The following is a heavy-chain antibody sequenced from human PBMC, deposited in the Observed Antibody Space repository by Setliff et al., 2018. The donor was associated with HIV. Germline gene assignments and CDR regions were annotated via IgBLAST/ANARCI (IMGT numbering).Heavy chain of an antibody. D-gene: IGHD6-19*01. CDR3: ARDRSSGWSKDWFDT. Sequence: SETLSLTCTVSGGSISSYYWSWIRQPAGKGLEWIGHIYISGSTNYTPSFNSRVTMSVDTSKNQFSLRLTSVTAADTAMYHCARDRSSGWSKDWFDTWGQG. CDR2: IYISGST. CDR1: GGSISSYY. J-gene: IGHJ5*02. V-gene: IGHV4-4*07.